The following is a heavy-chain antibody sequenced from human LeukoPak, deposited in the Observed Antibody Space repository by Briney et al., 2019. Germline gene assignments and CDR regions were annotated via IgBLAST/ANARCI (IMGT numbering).Heavy chain of an antibody. CDR1: GYTFTSYY. V-gene: IGHV1-46*01. D-gene: IGHD2-2*01. J-gene: IGHJ6*01. Sequence: GASVNVSCKASGYTFTSYYMHWVRQAPGQGLEWMGIINPSGGSTSYAQKFQGRVTMTRDTSTSTVYMELSSLRSEDTAVYYCARGGYCSSTSCYLVDYYYGMDVWGQGTTVTVSS. CDR3: ARGGYCSSTSCYLVDYYYGMDV. CDR2: INPSGGST.